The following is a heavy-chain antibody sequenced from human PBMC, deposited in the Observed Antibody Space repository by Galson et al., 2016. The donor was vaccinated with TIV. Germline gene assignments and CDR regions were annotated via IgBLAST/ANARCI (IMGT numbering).Heavy chain of an antibody. CDR1: GFTFNTYS. Sequence: SLRLSCAASGFTFNTYSMSWVRQAPGKGLEWVSAINNYGGTTYYADSVKGRFTISRDNAENTLYLQMNSLRAEDTAVYYCARTRGDLYYYGSSGYYFPDYWGPGALVTVSS. CDR3: ARTRGDLYYYGSSGYYFPDY. D-gene: IGHD3-22*01. V-gene: IGHV3-23*01. J-gene: IGHJ4*02. CDR2: INNYGGTT.